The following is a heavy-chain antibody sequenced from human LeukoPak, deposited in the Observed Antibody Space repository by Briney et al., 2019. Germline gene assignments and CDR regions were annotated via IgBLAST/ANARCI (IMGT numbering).Heavy chain of an antibody. Sequence: PSETPSLTCTVSGGSIRSYYWSWIRQPPGKGLEWIGCIYYSGSTKYNPSLKSRVTISVDTSKNQFSLKLSSVTAADTAMYYCARAGSYNYAMGFWGQGTLVTVSS. J-gene: IGHJ4*02. CDR3: ARAGSYNYAMGF. D-gene: IGHD5-18*01. V-gene: IGHV4-59*01. CDR1: GGSIRSYY. CDR2: IYYSGST.